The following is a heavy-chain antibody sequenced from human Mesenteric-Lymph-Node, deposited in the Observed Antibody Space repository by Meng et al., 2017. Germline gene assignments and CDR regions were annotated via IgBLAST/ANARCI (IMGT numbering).Heavy chain of an antibody. CDR1: GGSISSSSYY. CDR2: IYYSGST. D-gene: IGHD3-22*01. Sequence: ESLKISCTVSGGSISSSSYYWGWIRQPPGKGLEWIGSIYYSGSTYYNPSLKSRVTISVDTSKNQFSLRLSSVTAADTAVYYCARDTSGDKYYYDSSAGAFDIWGQGTMVTVSS. J-gene: IGHJ3*02. V-gene: IGHV4-39*07. CDR3: ARDTSGDKYYYDSSAGAFDI.